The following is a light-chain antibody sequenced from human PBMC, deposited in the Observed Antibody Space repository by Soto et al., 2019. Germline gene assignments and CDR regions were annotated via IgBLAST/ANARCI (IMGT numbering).Light chain of an antibody. J-gene: IGLJ3*02. CDR1: HSDVGGYNY. V-gene: IGLV2-11*01. CDR3: CSYVDTDTWV. CDR2: GVS. Sequence: QSVLTQPRSVSGSPGQSVTISCTGTHSDVGGYNYVSWYQQYPGKAPKLMISGVSERPSGVPDRFSGSKSGNTASLTISGLQAEDEADYYCCSYVDTDTWVFGGGTKLTVL.